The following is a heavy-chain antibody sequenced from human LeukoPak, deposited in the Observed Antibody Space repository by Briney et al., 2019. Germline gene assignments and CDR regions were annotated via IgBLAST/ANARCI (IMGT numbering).Heavy chain of an antibody. V-gene: IGHV3-74*01. D-gene: IGHD6-19*01. Sequence: PGGSLRLSCAASGFTFSSYWMHWVRQAPGKGLVWVSLINSDGSSTSYADSVKGRFTISRDNAKNTPYLQMNSLRVEVTAVYYCGREAVAGLIDPWGQGTLVTVSS. CDR1: GFTFSSYW. CDR3: GREAVAGLIDP. J-gene: IGHJ5*02. CDR2: INSDGSST.